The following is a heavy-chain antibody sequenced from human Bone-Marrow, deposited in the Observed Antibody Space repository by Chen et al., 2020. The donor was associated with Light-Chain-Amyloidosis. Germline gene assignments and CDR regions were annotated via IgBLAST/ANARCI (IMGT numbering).Heavy chain of an antibody. V-gene: IGHV3-9*01. CDR1: GLTFDDYA. D-gene: IGHD3-22*01. Sequence: EVQLVESGGGLVKPGRSLRLSCAASGLTFDDYAMHWVWQAPGKGLEWVSGISWNSGSIGYADSVKGRFTISRDNAKNSLYLQMNSLRAEDTALYYCAKDSVGYYDSSGYYPFDYWGQGTLVTVSS. CDR2: ISWNSGSI. J-gene: IGHJ4*02. CDR3: AKDSVGYYDSSGYYPFDY.